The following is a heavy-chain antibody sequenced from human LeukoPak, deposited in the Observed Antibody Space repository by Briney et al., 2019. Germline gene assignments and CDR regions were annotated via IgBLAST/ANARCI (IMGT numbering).Heavy chain of an antibody. CDR1: GFTFSSYG. V-gene: IGHV3-33*01. D-gene: IGHD3-22*01. CDR2: IWYDGSNK. J-gene: IGHJ3*02. CDR3: ARGSITMIVGWEGLDAFDI. Sequence: GGSLRLSCAASGFTFSSYGMHWVRQAPGKGLEWVAVIWYDGSNKYYADSVKGRFTISRDNSKNTLYLQMNSLRAEDTAVYYCARGSITMIVGWEGLDAFDIWGQGTMVTVSS.